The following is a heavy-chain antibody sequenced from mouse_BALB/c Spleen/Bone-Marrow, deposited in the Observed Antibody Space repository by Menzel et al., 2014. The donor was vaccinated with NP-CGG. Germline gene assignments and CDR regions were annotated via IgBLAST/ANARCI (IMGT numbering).Heavy chain of an antibody. D-gene: IGHD4-1*01. CDR3: ARWEYYAVDY. CDR1: GFNIKDTY. CDR2: IDPANGNT. J-gene: IGHJ4*01. V-gene: IGHV14-3*02. Sequence: EVQLQESGAELVKPGASVKLSCTAPGFNIKDTYMHWVKQRPEQGLEWIGRIDPANGNTKYDPKFQGKATITADTSSNTAYLQLSSLTSEDTAVYYCARWEYYAVDYWGQGTSVTVSS.